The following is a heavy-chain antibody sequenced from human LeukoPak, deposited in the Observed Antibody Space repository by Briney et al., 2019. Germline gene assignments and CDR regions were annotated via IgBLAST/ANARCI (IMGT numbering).Heavy chain of an antibody. D-gene: IGHD5-12*01. CDR1: GGSFSGYY. J-gene: IGHJ4*02. CDR3: TRGYGVIGY. CDR2: INHSGST. V-gene: IGHV4-34*01. Sequence: PETLSLTCAVHGGSFSGYYWSWIRQPPGKGLEWIWEINHSGSTKYNTDLKSRVTISSETSKHRFPLKLSSMTAAPTALHYCTRGYGVIGYWGQGTLVTVSS.